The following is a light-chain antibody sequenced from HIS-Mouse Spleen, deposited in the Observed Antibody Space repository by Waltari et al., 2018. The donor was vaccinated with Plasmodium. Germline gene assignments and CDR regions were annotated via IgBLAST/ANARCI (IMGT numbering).Light chain of an antibody. CDR2: EGS. V-gene: IGLV2-23*01. CDR3: CSYAGSSTVV. J-gene: IGLJ2*01. Sequence: QSALTQPASVSGSPGTSITISCTGTSSDVGSYNLVSWYQQQPGKAPKLMIYEGSKRPAWVSNRFSGSKPGNTAALTISGLQAEDEADYYCCSYAGSSTVVFGGGTKLTVL. CDR1: SSDVGSYNL.